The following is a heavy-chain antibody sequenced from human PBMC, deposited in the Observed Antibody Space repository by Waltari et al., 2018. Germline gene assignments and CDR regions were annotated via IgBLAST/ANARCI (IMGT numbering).Heavy chain of an antibody. Sequence: QLQLQQSGPGLVKPSESLSLTCAVSGDSMSSTYWWSWVRQPPGKGLEWIGQIRGTGKTNYNPSLDSRVTISIDTSNNHISLMLASVTAADTAVYYCARDRGRGHYLDSWGQGTLVTVSP. CDR1: GDSMSSTYW. CDR3: ARDRGRGHYLDS. V-gene: IGHV4-4*02. CDR2: IRGTGKT. D-gene: IGHD2-15*01. J-gene: IGHJ4*02.